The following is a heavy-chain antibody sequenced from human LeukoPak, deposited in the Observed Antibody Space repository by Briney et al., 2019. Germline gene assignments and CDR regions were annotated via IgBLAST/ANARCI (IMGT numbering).Heavy chain of an antibody. V-gene: IGHV3-48*01. CDR2: ISGSSSTI. Sequence: PGGSLRLSCAASGFTFSSYSMNWVRQAPGKGLEWGSYISGSSSTIYYADSVKGPFTISRDNGKNTLYLQMNSLRAEDTAVYYCARGSTYYDSSGQVPFDYWGQGTLVTVSS. D-gene: IGHD3-22*01. CDR1: GFTFSSYS. J-gene: IGHJ4*02. CDR3: ARGSTYYDSSGQVPFDY.